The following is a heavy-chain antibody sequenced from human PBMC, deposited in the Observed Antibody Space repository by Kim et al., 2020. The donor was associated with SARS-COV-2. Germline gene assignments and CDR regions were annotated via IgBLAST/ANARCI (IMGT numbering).Heavy chain of an antibody. CDR3: AKAPGYETGYWFDP. J-gene: IGHJ5*02. CDR1: GFTFSSYA. CDR2: ISGSGGST. Sequence: GGSLRLSCAASGFTFSSYAMSWVRQAPGKGLEWVSAISGSGGSTYYADSVKGRFTISRDNSKNTLYLQMNSLRAEDPAVYYCAKAPGYETGYWFDPGGQGTLVTVSS. V-gene: IGHV3-23*01. D-gene: IGHD5-12*01.